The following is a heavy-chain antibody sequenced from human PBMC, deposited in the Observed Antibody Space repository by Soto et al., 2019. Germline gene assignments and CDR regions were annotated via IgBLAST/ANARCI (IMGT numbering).Heavy chain of an antibody. V-gene: IGHV1-18*01. D-gene: IGHD5-12*01. CDR3: ASGYDDDY. Sequence: QVQLVQSGPEVKKPGASVKVSCKASGYTFTNYGVSWVRQTPGQGLEWMGWISTSNGNTNYAQKLQGRVTLTTDTSTSTAYMELRSQISDDTAVYYCASGYDDDYWGQGTLVTVSS. CDR1: GYTFTNYG. CDR2: ISTSNGNT. J-gene: IGHJ4*02.